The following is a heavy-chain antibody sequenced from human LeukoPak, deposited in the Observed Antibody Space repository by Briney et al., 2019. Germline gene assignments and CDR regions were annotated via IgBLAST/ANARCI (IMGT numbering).Heavy chain of an antibody. D-gene: IGHD1-14*01. Sequence: GGSLRLSCAASGFSLSAYWMTWVRQAPGKGLEWVANINRDGSQKNHVDSVKGRFTISRDNAENSLFLQMNSLRAEDTAVYYCARGITPFDYWGQGTLVTVSS. J-gene: IGHJ4*02. CDR1: GFSLSAYW. V-gene: IGHV3-7*04. CDR2: INRDGSQK. CDR3: ARGITPFDY.